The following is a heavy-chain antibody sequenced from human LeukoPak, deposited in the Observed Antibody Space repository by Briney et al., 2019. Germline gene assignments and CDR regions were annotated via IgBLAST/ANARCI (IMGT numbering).Heavy chain of an antibody. CDR1: GFSLTTSGMC. CDR3: ARGSSHGFDY. Sequence: SGPTLVNPTQTLTVTCTFSGFSLTTSGMCVSWIRQPPGKALEWLALIDWDDDKSYSTSLKTRLTISRDTSGNQVVLTMTNMDPVDTATYYCARGSSHGFDYWGQGTLVTVSS. J-gene: IGHJ4*02. V-gene: IGHV2-70*12. CDR2: IDWDDDK.